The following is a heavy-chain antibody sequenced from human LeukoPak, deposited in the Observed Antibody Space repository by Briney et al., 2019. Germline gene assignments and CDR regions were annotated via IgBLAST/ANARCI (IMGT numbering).Heavy chain of an antibody. J-gene: IGHJ4*02. Sequence: PGGSLRLSCAVSGFTFSSYEMNWVRQAPGKGLEWVAVIWYDGSNKYYADSVKGRFTISRDNSKNTLYLQMNSLRAEDTAVYYWARDPEQELAFDYWGQGTLVTVSS. CDR2: IWYDGSNK. CDR1: GFTFSSYE. V-gene: IGHV3-33*08. CDR3: ARDPEQELAFDY. D-gene: IGHD6-13*01.